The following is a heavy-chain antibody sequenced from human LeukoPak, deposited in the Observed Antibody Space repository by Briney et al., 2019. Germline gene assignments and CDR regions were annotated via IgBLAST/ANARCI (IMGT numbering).Heavy chain of an antibody. J-gene: IGHJ5*02. CDR3: ARDYGGSSGWFDP. CDR1: GYTFTSYD. V-gene: IGHV1-8*01. Sequence: GASVKVSCKASGYTFTSYDINWVRQATGQGLEWMGWMSPNSDNTGYAQKFQGRVTFTRDTSISTVYMELRSLTSEDTAVYYCARDYGGSSGWFDPWGQGTLVTVSS. CDR2: MSPNSDNT. D-gene: IGHD4-23*01.